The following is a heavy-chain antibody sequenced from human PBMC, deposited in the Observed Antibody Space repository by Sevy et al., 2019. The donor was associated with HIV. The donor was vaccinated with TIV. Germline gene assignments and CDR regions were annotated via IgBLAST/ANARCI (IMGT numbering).Heavy chain of an antibody. CDR3: ARDPAEPEYYDILTGYKKVFDY. J-gene: IGHJ4*02. CDR2: ISSSSTI. D-gene: IGHD3-9*01. Sequence: GGSLRLSCAASGFTFSSYSMNWVRQAPGKGLEWVSYISSSSTIYYADSVKGRFTISRDNAKNSLYLQMNSLRDEDTAVYYCARDPAEPEYYDILTGYKKVFDYWGQGTLVTVSS. V-gene: IGHV3-48*02. CDR1: GFTFSSYS.